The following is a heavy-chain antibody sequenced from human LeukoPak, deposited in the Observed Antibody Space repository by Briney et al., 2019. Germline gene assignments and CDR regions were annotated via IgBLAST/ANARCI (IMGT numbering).Heavy chain of an antibody. CDR3: AKGGVVAARHWFDL. J-gene: IGHJ5*02. CDR2: IWYDGSNK. D-gene: IGHD6-6*01. Sequence: GGSLRLSCAASGFTFSSYGMHWVRQAPGKGLEWVAVIWYDGSNKYYADSVKGRFTISRDNSKNTLYLQMNSLRAEDTAVYYCAKGGVVAARHWFDLWGQGTLVTVSS. V-gene: IGHV3-33*06. CDR1: GFTFSSYG.